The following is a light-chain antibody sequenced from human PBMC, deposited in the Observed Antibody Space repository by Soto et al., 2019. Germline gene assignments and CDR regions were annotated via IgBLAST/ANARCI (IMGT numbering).Light chain of an antibody. Sequence: QLVLTQSPSASASLGASVKLTCTLSSGHSSYAIAWHQQQPEKGPRNLMKLNSDGSHSKGDGIPDRFSGSSSGAERYLTISSLQSEDEADYYCQTWGTGPFVFGTGTKLTVL. CDR1: SGHSSYA. J-gene: IGLJ1*01. V-gene: IGLV4-69*01. CDR3: QTWGTGPFV. CDR2: LNSDGSH.